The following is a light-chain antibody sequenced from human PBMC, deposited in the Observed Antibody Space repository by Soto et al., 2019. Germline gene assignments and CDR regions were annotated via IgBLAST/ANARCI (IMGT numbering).Light chain of an antibody. V-gene: IGKV3-11*01. CDR2: DTS. J-gene: IGKJ4*01. CDR3: QQRSNWPLT. CDR1: QSVSSY. Sequence: EIVLTQSPATLSLSPGERATFSCRASQSVSSYLAWYQQKPGQAPRLLIYDTSNRATGIPARFSGSGSGTDFSLTISSLEPEDFAVYYCQQRSNWPLTFVGGTKVEIK.